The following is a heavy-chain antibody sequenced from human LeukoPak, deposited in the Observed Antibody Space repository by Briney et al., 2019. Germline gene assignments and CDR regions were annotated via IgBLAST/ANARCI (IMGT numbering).Heavy chain of an antibody. J-gene: IGHJ4*02. CDR2: IYYSGST. Sequence: PSETLSLTCTVSGGSLSSYYWSWIRQPPGKGLEWIGYIYYSGSTNYNPSLKSRVTISVDTSKNQFSLKLSSVTAADTAVYYCARVPAATYYFDYWGQGTLVTVSS. CDR1: GGSLSSYY. CDR3: ARVPAATYYFDY. V-gene: IGHV4-59*01. D-gene: IGHD2-2*01.